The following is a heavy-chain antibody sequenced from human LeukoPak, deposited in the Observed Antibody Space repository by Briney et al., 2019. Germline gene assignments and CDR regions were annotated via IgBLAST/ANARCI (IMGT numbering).Heavy chain of an antibody. D-gene: IGHD5-18*01. V-gene: IGHV3-30*18. CDR1: GFTFSNYV. CDR2: ISYDGSDK. J-gene: IGHJ6*03. CDR3: AKEGGPLGYSSGSSYYYMDV. Sequence: PGGSLRLSCAPSGFTFSNYVMHWVRQAPGKGLEWVAVISYDGSDKYYAASVRGRFIISRDNTKNTLYLQMNSLRAEDTALYYCAKEGGPLGYSSGSSYYYMDVWGKGTTVTVSS.